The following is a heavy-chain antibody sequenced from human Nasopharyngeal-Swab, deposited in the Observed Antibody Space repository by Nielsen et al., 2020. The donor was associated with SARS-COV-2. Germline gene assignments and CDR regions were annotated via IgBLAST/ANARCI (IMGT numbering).Heavy chain of an antibody. J-gene: IGHJ4*02. CDR2: ISGSGGST. CDR3: ADPPFSEY. CDR1: GFTFSSYA. Sequence: GGSLRLSCAASGFTFSSYAMSWVRQAPGKGLEWVSAISGSGGSTYYADSVKGRFTISRDNSKTTLYLQMHNLRAEDTAVYYCADPPFSEYWGQGTLVTVSS. V-gene: IGHV3-23*01.